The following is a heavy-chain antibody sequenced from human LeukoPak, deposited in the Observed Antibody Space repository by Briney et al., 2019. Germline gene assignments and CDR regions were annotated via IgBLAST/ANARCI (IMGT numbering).Heavy chain of an antibody. CDR2: IYHSGST. CDR3: ARDYYDSSGYPAFDI. J-gene: IGHJ3*02. Sequence: SETLSLTCAVSGGSISSGGYSWSWIRQPPGKGLEWIGYIYHSGSTYYKPSLKSRVTISVDRSKNQFSLKLSSVTAADTAVYYCARDYYDSSGYPAFDIWGQGTMVTVSS. V-gene: IGHV4-30-2*01. D-gene: IGHD3-22*01. CDR1: GGSISSGGYS.